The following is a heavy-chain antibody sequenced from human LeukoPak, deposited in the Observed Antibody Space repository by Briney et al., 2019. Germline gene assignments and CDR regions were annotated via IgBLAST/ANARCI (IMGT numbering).Heavy chain of an antibody. CDR1: GFTLRSYV. CDR2: ISYDGSNK. D-gene: IGHD4-17*01. V-gene: IGHV3-30*03. CDR3: ARDLGGTDGDYFPLFVP. J-gene: IGHJ5*02. Sequence: RTGGSLRLSCVASGFTLRSYVMHWVRQAPGKGLEWVAVISYDGSNKYYADSVKGRFTISRDNSKNTLYLQMNSLRAEDTAVYYCARDLGGTDGDYFPLFVPWGQGTLVTVSS.